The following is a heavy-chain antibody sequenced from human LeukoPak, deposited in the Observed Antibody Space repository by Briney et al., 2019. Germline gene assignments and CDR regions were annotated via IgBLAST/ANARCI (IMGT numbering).Heavy chain of an antibody. CDR3: ARQYCSSTSCAFDY. CDR1: GGSFSGCY. D-gene: IGHD2-2*01. V-gene: IGHV4-34*01. J-gene: IGHJ4*02. Sequence: SETLSLTCAVYGGSFSGCYWSWIRQPPGKGLEWIGEINHSGSTNYKPSLKSRVTISVDTSKNQFSLKLGSVAAADTAVYYCARQYCSSTSCAFDYWGQGTLVTVSS. CDR2: INHSGST.